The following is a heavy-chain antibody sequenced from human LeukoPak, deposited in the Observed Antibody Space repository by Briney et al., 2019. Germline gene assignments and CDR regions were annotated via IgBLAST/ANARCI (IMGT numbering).Heavy chain of an antibody. Sequence: PSQTLSLTCTVAGGSITSGDNYWSWIRQPPGKGLEWIGYIFHTGTTFNNPSLKSRVTISVDTSKNQFSLKLSSVTAADTAVYYCARGGSYSKFDPWGQGTLVTVSS. CDR2: IFHTGTT. CDR1: GGSITSGDNY. D-gene: IGHD1-26*01. J-gene: IGHJ5*02. V-gene: IGHV4-30-4*01. CDR3: ARGGSYSKFDP.